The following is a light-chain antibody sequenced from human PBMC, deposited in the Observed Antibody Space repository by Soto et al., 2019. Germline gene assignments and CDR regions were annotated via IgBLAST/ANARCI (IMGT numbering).Light chain of an antibody. CDR3: QSYDSSHQV. V-gene: IGLV6-57*01. Sequence: NFMLTQPHSVSESPGKTVTISCTRSSGSIASNYVQLYQQRPGSSPTTVIYEDNQRPSGVPDRFSGSIDSSSNSASLTISGLKTEDEADYYCQSYDSSHQVFGGGTKLTVL. J-gene: IGLJ2*01. CDR1: SGSIASNY. CDR2: EDN.